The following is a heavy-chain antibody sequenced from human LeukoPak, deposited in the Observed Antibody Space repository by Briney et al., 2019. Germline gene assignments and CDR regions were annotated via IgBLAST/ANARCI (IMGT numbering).Heavy chain of an antibody. Sequence: PSETLSLTCTVSGGSISSYYWSWIRQPPGKGLEWIGYIYYSGSTNYNPSLKSRVTISADTSKNQFSLNLTFVTAADTAVYYCARDDSEGHIMDWGQGILVTVSS. CDR3: ARDDSEGHIMD. CDR1: GGSISSYY. CDR2: IYYSGST. D-gene: IGHD5-12*01. J-gene: IGHJ4*02. V-gene: IGHV4-59*01.